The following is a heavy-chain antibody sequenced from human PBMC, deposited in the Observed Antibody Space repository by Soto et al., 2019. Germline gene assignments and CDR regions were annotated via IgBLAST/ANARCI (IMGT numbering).Heavy chain of an antibody. CDR3: ARDLPEPYCSGGSCLIADY. V-gene: IGHV3-21*01. J-gene: IGHJ4*02. CDR2: ISSSSSYI. CDR1: GFTFISYS. D-gene: IGHD2-15*01. Sequence: GGSLRLSCAASGFTFISYSMNWVRQAPWKGLEWVSSISSSSSYIYYADSVKGRFTISRDNAKNSLYLQMNSLRAEDTAVYYCARDLPEPYCSGGSCLIADYWGQGTLVTVSS.